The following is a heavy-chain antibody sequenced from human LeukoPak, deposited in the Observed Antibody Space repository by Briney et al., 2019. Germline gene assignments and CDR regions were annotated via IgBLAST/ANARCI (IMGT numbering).Heavy chain of an antibody. Sequence: GGSLRLSCAASGYSFRNYWMHWVRHAPGKGPVWVSRIDNDGRTTDYAVSVKGRFTISRDNVQNTLYLQMDSLRAEDTAVYYCARGDYGGNPIDYWGQGTLVTVSS. CDR3: ARGDYGGNPIDY. CDR2: IDNDGRTT. CDR1: GYSFRNYW. D-gene: IGHD4-23*01. V-gene: IGHV3-74*01. J-gene: IGHJ4*02.